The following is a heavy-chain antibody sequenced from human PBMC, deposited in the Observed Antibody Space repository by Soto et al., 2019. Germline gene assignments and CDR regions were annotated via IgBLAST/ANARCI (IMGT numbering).Heavy chain of an antibody. CDR2: ISAFNGIT. CDR3: ARTEHISGTTIDV. Sequence: QVQLVQSAAEVKKPGASVKVSCRASGYTFTSHGIAWVRQAPGQGLECVAWISAFNGITTYAQELRGRITVTTDMSATSASLELRSRRPDDSATYFCARTEHISGTTIDVWGQGTLLTVSS. CDR1: GYTFTSHG. V-gene: IGHV1-18*01. D-gene: IGHD1-7*01. J-gene: IGHJ1*01.